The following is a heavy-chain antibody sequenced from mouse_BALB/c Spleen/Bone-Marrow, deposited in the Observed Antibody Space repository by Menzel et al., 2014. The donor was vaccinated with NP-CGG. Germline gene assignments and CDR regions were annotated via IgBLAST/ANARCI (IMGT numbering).Heavy chain of an antibody. CDR2: ISSGWHYT. D-gene: IGHD3-3*01. CDR3: TRGGTGAGSIPWDS. CDR1: GFTFSSYG. Sequence: EVQGVESGGDLVKPGGSLKLSCAASGFTFSSYGMSWVRQTPDKRLEWVATISSGWHYTYYLDSVKGRFTISRDNAKNPLSLQRSILKSEDKAIFYCTRGGTGAGSIPWDSWGQGPPAPFPS. J-gene: IGHJ4*01. V-gene: IGHV5-6*01.